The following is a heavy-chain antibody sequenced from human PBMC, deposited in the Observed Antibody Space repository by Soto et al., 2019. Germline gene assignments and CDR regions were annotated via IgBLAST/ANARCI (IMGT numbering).Heavy chain of an antibody. J-gene: IGHJ4*02. CDR3: GAQYYGAKGDYFET. Sequence: LQLQESGPGLVKASETLSLTCTVSGGSISSRSSYWGWIRQPPGKGLEWIGSIYYIGNTYYNPSLTSRFPISIAPSNTRSSLKLNSVTPADTAVYYCGAQYYGAKGDYFETWGQGTLVTVSS. V-gene: IGHV4-39*02. CDR1: GGSISSRSSY. D-gene: IGHD4-17*01. CDR2: IYYIGNT.